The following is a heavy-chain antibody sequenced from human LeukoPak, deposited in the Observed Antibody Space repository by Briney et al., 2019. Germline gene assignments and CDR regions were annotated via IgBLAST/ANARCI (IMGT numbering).Heavy chain of an antibody. J-gene: IGHJ6*03. CDR1: GYTFTSYG. Sequence: GASVKVSCKASGYTFTSYGISWVRQAPGQGLEWMGWIRAYTGNTNYAQKLQGRVTMTPDTSTSTAYMELRSLRSDDTAVYYCARDRGSYSSGWYVPGPQTPYYYYYMDVWGKGTTVTVSS. CDR3: ARDRGSYSSGWYVPGPQTPYYYYYMDV. CDR2: IRAYTGNT. V-gene: IGHV1-18*01. D-gene: IGHD6-19*01.